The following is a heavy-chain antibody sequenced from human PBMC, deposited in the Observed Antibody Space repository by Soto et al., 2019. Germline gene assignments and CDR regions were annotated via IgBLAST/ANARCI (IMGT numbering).Heavy chain of an antibody. V-gene: IGHV5-51*01. CDR3: ARHSSSSYSGSYDDAFDI. J-gene: IGHJ3*02. CDR2: IYPGDSDT. Sequence: GESLKISCKGSGYSFTSYWIGWVRQMPGKGLEWMGIIYPGDSDTRYSPSFQGQVTISADKSISTAYLQWSSLKASDTAMYYCARHSSSSYSGSYDDAFDIWRQGTMVTVSS. CDR1: GYSFTSYW. D-gene: IGHD1-26*01.